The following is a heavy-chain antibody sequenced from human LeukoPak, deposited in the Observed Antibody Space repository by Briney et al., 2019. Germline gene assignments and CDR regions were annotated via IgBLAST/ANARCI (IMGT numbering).Heavy chain of an antibody. CDR3: ARDETGIASLDP. Sequence: ASVKVSCKASGYIFTNYAIHWVRQAPGQRLEWMGWINAGNGNRKYSQKFQGRVTITRDTSASTAYMELSSLRSEDTAVYCCARDETGIASLDPWGQGTLVTVSS. CDR1: GYIFTNYA. CDR2: INAGNGNR. V-gene: IGHV1-3*01. D-gene: IGHD6-13*01. J-gene: IGHJ5*02.